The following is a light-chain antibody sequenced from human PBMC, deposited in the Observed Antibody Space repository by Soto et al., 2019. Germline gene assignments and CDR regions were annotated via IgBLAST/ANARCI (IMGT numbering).Light chain of an antibody. CDR1: QIVTTY. J-gene: IGKJ1*01. CDR2: AAS. V-gene: IGKV1-39*01. CDR3: QQTYNTPPT. Sequence: DIQMTQSPSSLSASVGDRVTITCRASQIVTTYLNWYQQKPGKTPKLLIYAASSLQSGVPSRFSGSGYGTDFTLTISSRQPEDFAAYYCQQTYNTPPTFGQGTKVEIK.